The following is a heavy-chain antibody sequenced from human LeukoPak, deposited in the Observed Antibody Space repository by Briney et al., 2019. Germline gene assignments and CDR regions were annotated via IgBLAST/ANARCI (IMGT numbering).Heavy chain of an antibody. Sequence: GGSLRLSCVASGFTFSSYWMHWVRQAPGKGLVWFSRINTDGSTTSYTDSVKGRFTISRDNAKNTLYLQMNSLRADDTAVYYCARGEMVQVYWGQGTLVTVSS. CDR1: GFTFSSYW. CDR3: ARGEMVQVY. J-gene: IGHJ4*02. CDR2: INTDGSTT. D-gene: IGHD5-24*01. V-gene: IGHV3-74*01.